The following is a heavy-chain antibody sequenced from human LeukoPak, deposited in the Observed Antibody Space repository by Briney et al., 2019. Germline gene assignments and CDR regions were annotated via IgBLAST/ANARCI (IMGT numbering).Heavy chain of an antibody. CDR3: ARAPLRYCSGGSCYTHHYYYYYMDV. D-gene: IGHD2-15*01. J-gene: IGHJ6*03. CDR1: GYTFISYD. CDR2: MNPNSGNT. V-gene: IGHV1-8*03. Sequence: RASVTVSCKASGYTFISYDINWVRQVPGQGLEWMGWMNPNSGNTVYAQKFQGRVTITADESTSTAYMELSSLRSEDTAVYYCARAPLRYCSGGSCYTHHYYYYYMDVWGKGTTVTISS.